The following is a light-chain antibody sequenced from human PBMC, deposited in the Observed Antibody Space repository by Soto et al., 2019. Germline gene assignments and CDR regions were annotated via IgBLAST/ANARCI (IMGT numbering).Light chain of an antibody. J-gene: IGLJ1*01. Sequence: QSALTQSRSVSGSPGQSVTISCTGTSSDVGAYNYVSWYQQRPGKAPKLIIYGVSRRPSGVPDRFSGSKSGNTASLTVSGLQAEDEADYYCCSYAGTYTFYVFGSGTKVTVL. CDR2: GVS. CDR3: CSYAGTYTFYV. CDR1: SSDVGAYNY. V-gene: IGLV2-11*01.